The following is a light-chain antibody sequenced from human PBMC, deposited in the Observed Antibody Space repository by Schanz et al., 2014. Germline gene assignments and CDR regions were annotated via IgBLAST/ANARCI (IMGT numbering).Light chain of an antibody. Sequence: QSALTQPPSVSGSPGQSVTISCTGTSGDVGSYNRVSWYQQPPGTAPKLMIYEVNNRPSGVPDRFSGSKSGSTASLTVSGLQAEDEADYYCCSYAGSSTSVFGGGTKLTVL. V-gene: IGLV2-18*02. CDR1: SGDVGSYNR. CDR3: CSYAGSSTSV. J-gene: IGLJ3*02. CDR2: EVN.